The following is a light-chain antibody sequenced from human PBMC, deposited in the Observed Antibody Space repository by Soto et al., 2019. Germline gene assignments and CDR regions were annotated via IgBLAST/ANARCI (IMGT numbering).Light chain of an antibody. J-gene: IGLJ2*01. CDR3: SSYAGSSIPVA. Sequence: QSALTQPPSASGSPGQSGTISCTGASSDVGGYNFVSWYQHHPGKAPRLMIYDVTKRPSGVPDRFSGSKSGNTACLTVSGLQVDDEAYYYCSSYAGSSIPVAFGGGTKLTVL. V-gene: IGLV2-8*01. CDR1: SSDVGGYNF. CDR2: DVT.